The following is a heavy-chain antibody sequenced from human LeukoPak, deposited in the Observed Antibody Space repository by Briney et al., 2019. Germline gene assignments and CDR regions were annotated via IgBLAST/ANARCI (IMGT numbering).Heavy chain of an antibody. CDR3: ARLDSSGYYPTYYYYYGMDV. V-gene: IGHV3-7*01. D-gene: IGHD3-22*01. CDR1: GFTFSSYW. Sequence: GGSLRLSCAASGFTFSSYWMSWVRQAPGKGLEWVANIKQGGSEKYYVDSVKGRFTISRDNAKNSLYLQMNSLRAEDTAVYYCARLDSSGYYPTYYYYYGMDVWGQGTTVTVSS. J-gene: IGHJ6*02. CDR2: IKQGGSEK.